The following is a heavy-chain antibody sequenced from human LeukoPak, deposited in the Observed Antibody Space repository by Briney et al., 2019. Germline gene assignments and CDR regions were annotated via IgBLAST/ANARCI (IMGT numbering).Heavy chain of an antibody. D-gene: IGHD6-13*01. CDR3: ARPLDSSNHYFDY. J-gene: IGHJ4*02. CDR1: GFTFSRNA. Sequence: PGGSLRLSCAASGFTFSRNAMNWVRQAPGKGLEWVSFISSSSNYMSYADSVKGRFTVSRDNAKNSLYLQMNSLRAEDTAVYYCARPLDSSNHYFDYWGQGTLVTVSA. V-gene: IGHV3-21*01. CDR2: ISSSSNYM.